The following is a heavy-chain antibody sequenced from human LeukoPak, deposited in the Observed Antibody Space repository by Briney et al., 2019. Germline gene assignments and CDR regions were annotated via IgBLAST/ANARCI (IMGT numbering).Heavy chain of an antibody. CDR1: GFTFDDYG. D-gene: IGHD2-2*01. CDR2: ITWNSGSI. J-gene: IGHJ6*02. Sequence: GGSLRLSCAASGFTFDDYGMHWVRQAPGKGLEWVSGITWNSGSIGYTDSVKGRFTISRDNAKNSLYLQMNSLRAEDTAVYYCAREPNAGYCSSTSCYSYYYGMDVWGQGTTVTVSS. V-gene: IGHV3-9*01. CDR3: AREPNAGYCSSTSCYSYYYGMDV.